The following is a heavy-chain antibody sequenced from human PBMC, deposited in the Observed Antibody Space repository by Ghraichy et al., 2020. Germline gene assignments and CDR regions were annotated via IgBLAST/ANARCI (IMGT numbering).Heavy chain of an antibody. V-gene: IGHV4-61*01. CDR1: GGSVSSGSYY. D-gene: IGHD1-26*01. CDR2: IYYSGST. J-gene: IGHJ5*02. Sequence: SETLSLTCTVSGGSVSSGSYYWSWIRQPPGKGLEWIGYIYYSGSTNYNPSLKSRVTISVDTSKNQFSLKLSSVTAADTAVYYCARDRGDIVGATTGWFDPWGQGTLVTVSS. CDR3: ARDRGDIVGATTGWFDP.